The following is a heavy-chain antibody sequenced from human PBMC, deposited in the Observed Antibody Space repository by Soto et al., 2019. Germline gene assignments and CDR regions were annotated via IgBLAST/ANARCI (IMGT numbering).Heavy chain of an antibody. CDR3: ARDPRSITGTTSSEDFQH. V-gene: IGHV1-69*01. J-gene: IGHJ1*01. D-gene: IGHD1-20*01. CDR2: IIPLLGIT. CDR1: GGTFSGYA. Sequence: QAQLMQSGAEVKKPGSSVKASCKASGGTFSGYAINGVRQAPGQGLEWMGGIIPLLGITDYGEKFQGRITIAADESTGTAYMDLRGLRSEDTAVYYCARDPRSITGTTSSEDFQHWGQGTLVSVSS.